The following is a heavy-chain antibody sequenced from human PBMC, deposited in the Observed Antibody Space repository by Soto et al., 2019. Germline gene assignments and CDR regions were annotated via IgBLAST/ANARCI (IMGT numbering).Heavy chain of an antibody. J-gene: IGHJ6*02. CDR3: AREGLTGTIGLYYYYGLDV. V-gene: IGHV4-59*01. CDR2: IYCSGST. Sequence: SETLSLTCTVSGGSISSYYWNWIRQPPGKGLEWIGYIYCSGSTNYNSSLKSRVTISVDTSKNQFSLKLSSVTAADTAVYYCAREGLTGTIGLYYYYGLDVWGQGTTVTVSS. D-gene: IGHD1-7*01. CDR1: GGSISSYY.